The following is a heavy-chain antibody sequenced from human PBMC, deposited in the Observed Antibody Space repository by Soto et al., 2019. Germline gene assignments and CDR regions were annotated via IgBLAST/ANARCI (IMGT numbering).Heavy chain of an antibody. V-gene: IGHV4-4*02. CDR3: ASRLYGSGNNYNWFDP. D-gene: IGHD3-10*01. CDR2: IYHSGST. CDR1: GGSISSSNW. Sequence: SETLSLTCAVSGGSISSSNWYNWVRQPPGKGLEWIGEIYHSGSTNYNPSLKSRVTISVDKSKNQFSLKLTSVTAADTAVYYCASRLYGSGNNYNWFDPWGQGTLVTVSS. J-gene: IGHJ5*02.